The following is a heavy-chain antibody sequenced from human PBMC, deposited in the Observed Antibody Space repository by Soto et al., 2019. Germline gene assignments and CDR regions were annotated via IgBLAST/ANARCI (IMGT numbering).Heavy chain of an antibody. CDR1: GFTFSSYA. J-gene: IGHJ4*02. V-gene: IGHV3-30-3*01. D-gene: IGHD1-1*01. Sequence: QVQLVESGGGVVQPGRSLRLSCAASGFTFSSYAMHWVRQAPGKGLEWVAVISYDGSNKYYADSVKGRFTISRDNSKNTLYLQMNSLGAEDTAVYYCARVERWGQGTLVTVSS. CDR3: ARVER. CDR2: ISYDGSNK.